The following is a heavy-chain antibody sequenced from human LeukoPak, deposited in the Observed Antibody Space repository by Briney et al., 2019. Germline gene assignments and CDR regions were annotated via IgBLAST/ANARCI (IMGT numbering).Heavy chain of an antibody. D-gene: IGHD3-10*01. CDR2: VTPNSGAT. J-gene: IGHJ4*02. CDR3: ARGMGSGTYRRFDF. CDR1: GYSFTAYN. V-gene: IGHV1-2*02. Sequence: ASVKVSCKASGYSFTAYNIHWVRQSPGQGLEWMGWVTPNSGATNYAQQFQGRVTMTRDTSITTAYMELNNLISDDTAVYFCARGMGSGTYRRFDFWGQGTLVTVSS.